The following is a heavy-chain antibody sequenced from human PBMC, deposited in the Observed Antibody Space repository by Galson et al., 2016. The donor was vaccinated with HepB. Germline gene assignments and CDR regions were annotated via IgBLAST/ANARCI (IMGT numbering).Heavy chain of an antibody. D-gene: IGHD3-10*01. CDR3: ARSLSAYYFGSGTPSQPFDS. CDR1: GYRFTKYW. V-gene: IGHV5-51*01. CDR2: IYLGDSDT. Sequence: QSGAEVKKPGESLKISCKDSGYRFTKYWIGWVRQMPGKGLEWMGIIYLGDSDTRYSPSFQGQVTISADKSNSTAYLQWNSLKASDTAVYYCARSLSAYYFGSGTPSQPFDSWGQGTLVTVSS. J-gene: IGHJ4*02.